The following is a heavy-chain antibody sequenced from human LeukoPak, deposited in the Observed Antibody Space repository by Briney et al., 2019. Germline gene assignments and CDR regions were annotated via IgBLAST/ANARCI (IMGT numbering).Heavy chain of an antibody. CDR1: GYTFTSYA. D-gene: IGHD5-24*01. J-gene: IGHJ4*02. Sequence: GASVKVSCKASGYTFTSYAISWVRQAPGQGLEWMGGIIPIFGTANYAQKFQGRVTITADESTSTAYMELSSLRSEDTAVYYCAREGRDGYNSEAAFDYWGQGTLVTVSS. CDR2: IIPIFGTA. V-gene: IGHV1-69*13. CDR3: AREGRDGYNSEAAFDY.